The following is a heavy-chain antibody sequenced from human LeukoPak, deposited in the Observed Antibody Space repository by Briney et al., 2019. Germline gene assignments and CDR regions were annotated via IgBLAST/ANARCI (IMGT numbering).Heavy chain of an antibody. CDR2: ISSSGSTI. Sequence: PGGSLRLSCAASGFTFSDYYMSWIRQAPGKGLEWVSYISSSGSTIYYADSVKGRFTISRDNAKNSLYLQMNSLRAEDTAVYYCASWAPDYYDSSNAFDIWGQGTMVTVSS. J-gene: IGHJ3*02. CDR3: ASWAPDYYDSSNAFDI. V-gene: IGHV3-11*04. CDR1: GFTFSDYY. D-gene: IGHD3-22*01.